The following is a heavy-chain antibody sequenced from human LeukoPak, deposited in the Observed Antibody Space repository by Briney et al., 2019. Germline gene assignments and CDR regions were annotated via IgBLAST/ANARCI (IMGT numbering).Heavy chain of an antibody. CDR3: ASVSSYYTLGTYVY. D-gene: IGHD1-26*01. J-gene: IGHJ4*02. Sequence: DSVRGRFTISRDNSKNTVFLQMNSLRAEDTAVYYCASVSSYYTLGTYVYWGQGTLVTVSS. V-gene: IGHV3-53*01.